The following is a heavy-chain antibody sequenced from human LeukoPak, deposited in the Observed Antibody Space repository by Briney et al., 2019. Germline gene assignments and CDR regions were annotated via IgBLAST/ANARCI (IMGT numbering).Heavy chain of an antibody. CDR1: GFTFSSYW. V-gene: IGHV3-7*03. CDR2: IKQDGSEK. D-gene: IGHD3-10*01. CDR3: AKDIHGSGREGFDY. J-gene: IGHJ4*02. Sequence: PGGSLRLSCAASGFTFSSYWMSWVRQAPGKGLEWVANIKQDGSEKYYVDSVKGRFTISRDNAKNSLYLQMNSLRAEDTALYYCAKDIHGSGREGFDYWGQGTLVTVSS.